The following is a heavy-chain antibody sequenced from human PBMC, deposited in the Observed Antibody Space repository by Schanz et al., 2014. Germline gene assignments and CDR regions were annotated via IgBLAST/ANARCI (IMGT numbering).Heavy chain of an antibody. J-gene: IGHJ4*02. CDR1: GGSISSHY. V-gene: IGHV4-59*11. CDR3: ATIPRGNIYGYFDY. D-gene: IGHD5-18*01. Sequence: VQLVESGGGLIQPGGSLRLTCTVSGGSISSHYWSWVRQAPGEGLEWIAYLLSSERAKYNPSLDSRSTLSLDTSKSQFSLHLRYVTAADTAVYYCATIPRGNIYGYFDYWGQGSLVTVSS. CDR2: LLSSERA.